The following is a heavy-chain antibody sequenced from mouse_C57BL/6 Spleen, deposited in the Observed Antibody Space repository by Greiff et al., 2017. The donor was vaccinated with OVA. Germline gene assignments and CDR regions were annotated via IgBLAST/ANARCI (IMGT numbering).Heavy chain of an antibody. CDR2: IHPNSGST. J-gene: IGHJ4*01. Sequence: VQLQQPGAELVKPGASVKLSCKASGYTFTSYWMHWVKQRPGQGLEWIGMIHPNSGSTNYNEKFKSKATLTVDKSSSTAYMQLSSLTSEDSAVYYCARDDYDGYYAMDHWGQGTSGTVSS. V-gene: IGHV1-64*01. CDR1: GYTFTSYW. CDR3: ARDDYDGYYAMDH. D-gene: IGHD2-4*01.